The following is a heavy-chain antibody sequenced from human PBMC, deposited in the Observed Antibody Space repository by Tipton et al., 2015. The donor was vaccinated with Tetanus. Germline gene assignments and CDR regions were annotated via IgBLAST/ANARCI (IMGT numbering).Heavy chain of an antibody. V-gene: IGHV5-51*01. J-gene: IGHJ6*02. CDR2: IYPGDSST. Sequence: QLVQSGAEMKKPGETLKISCKASGYNFATSWIAWVRQMPGKGLEWMGIIYPGDSSTKYSPSFQGQVTFSVDKSINTAYLQWSSLKASDTAMYYCVRHRCGGDCYSGSSYYYGMDVWGQGTTVTVS. CDR3: VRHRCGGDCYSGSSYYYGMDV. CDR1: GYNFATSW. D-gene: IGHD2-21*02.